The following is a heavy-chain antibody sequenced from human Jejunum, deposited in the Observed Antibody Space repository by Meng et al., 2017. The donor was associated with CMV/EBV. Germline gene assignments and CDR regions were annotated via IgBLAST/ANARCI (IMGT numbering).Heavy chain of an antibody. CDR1: GDSISGSTYY. CDR3: ARMTYSSSPVD. CDR2: IYYSGST. V-gene: IGHV4-39*07. D-gene: IGHD6-6*01. J-gene: IGHJ4*02. Sequence: QLQLQELGPGLVKPSETLSLTCIVSGDSISGSTYYWGWIRQPPGKGLEWIGNIYYSGSTYYTPSLKSRVSISVDTSTNQFSLRLSSMTAADTAVYYCARMTYSSSPVDWGQGTLVTVSS.